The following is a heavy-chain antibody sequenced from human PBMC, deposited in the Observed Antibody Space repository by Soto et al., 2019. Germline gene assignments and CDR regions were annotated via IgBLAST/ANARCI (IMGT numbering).Heavy chain of an antibody. Sequence: LCGGSISSGDYYWSWIRQPPGKGLEWIGYIYYSGSTYYNPSLKSRVTISVDTSKNQFSLKLSSVTAADTAVYYCARASGEIDYWGQGTLVTVSS. CDR1: GGSISSGDYY. CDR3: ARASGEIDY. J-gene: IGHJ4*02. CDR2: IYYSGST. V-gene: IGHV4-30-4*01. D-gene: IGHD3-16*01.